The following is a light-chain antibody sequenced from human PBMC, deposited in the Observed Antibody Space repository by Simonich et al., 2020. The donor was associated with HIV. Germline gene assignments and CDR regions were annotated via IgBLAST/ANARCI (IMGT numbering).Light chain of an antibody. V-gene: IGLV2-23*01. CDR1: SSDVGSYNF. J-gene: IGLJ1*01. CDR2: EGS. CDR3: CSYASTRSYV. Sequence: QSALTQPASVSGSPGQSITISCTGTSSDVGSYNFVSWYQQHPGKAPKLLIYEGSKRPSGVSNRFSGSKSGNTASLTISGLQAEDEADYYCCSYASTRSYVFGTGTKVT.